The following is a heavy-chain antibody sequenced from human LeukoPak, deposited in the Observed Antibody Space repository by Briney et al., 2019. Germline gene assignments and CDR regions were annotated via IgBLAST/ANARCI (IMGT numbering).Heavy chain of an antibody. V-gene: IGHV3-23*01. CDR2: ISGSGGST. CDR3: AKDGETMVRGVIITNSDY. CDR1: GFTFSSYA. J-gene: IGHJ4*02. Sequence: PGGSLRLSCAASGFTFSSYAMSWVRQAPGKGLEWVSAISGSGGSTYYADSVKGRFTISRDNSKNTLYLQMNSLRAEDTAVYYCAKDGETMVRGVIITNSDYWGQGTLVTVSS. D-gene: IGHD3-10*01.